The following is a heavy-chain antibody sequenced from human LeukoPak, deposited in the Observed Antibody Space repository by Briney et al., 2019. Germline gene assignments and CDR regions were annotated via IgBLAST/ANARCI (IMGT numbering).Heavy chain of an antibody. CDR2: IYNDGST. Sequence: GGSLRLSCAASGFSVTNNYMSWVRQAPGKGLEWVSVIYNDGSTYYTDSAKGRFTISRDNSKNTLYLQMNGLGAEDTAVYYCARDREEVTARAQMDVWGKGTTVTVSS. V-gene: IGHV3-53*01. D-gene: IGHD2-21*02. CDR1: GFSVTNNY. CDR3: ARDREEVTARAQMDV. J-gene: IGHJ6*04.